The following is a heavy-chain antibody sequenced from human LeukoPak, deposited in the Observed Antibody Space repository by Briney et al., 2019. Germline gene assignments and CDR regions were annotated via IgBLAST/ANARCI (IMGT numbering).Heavy chain of an antibody. Sequence: PGGSLRLSCAASGFTFTNAWMSWVRQAPGKGLGWVGRIKSKTDGGTTDYAAPVKGRFTISRDDSKNTLYLQMNSLKTEDTAVYYCSTVNPAGHFDYWGQGTLVTVSS. J-gene: IGHJ4*01. D-gene: IGHD6-13*01. V-gene: IGHV3-15*01. CDR2: IKSKTDGGTT. CDR1: GFTFTNAW. CDR3: STVNPAGHFDY.